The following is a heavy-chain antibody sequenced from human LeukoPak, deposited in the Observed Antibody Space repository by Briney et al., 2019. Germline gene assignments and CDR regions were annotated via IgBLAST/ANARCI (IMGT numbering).Heavy chain of an antibody. V-gene: IGHV4-39*01. CDR1: GGSISSSSYY. Sequence: PSETLSLTCTVSGGSISSSSYYWGWIRQPPGKGLEWVGSIYYSGITYYNPSLKSRVTISVDTTKNQFSLKLRSVTAADTAVYYCARHGFAMLGPLVRGVLPHDYWGQGTLVTVSS. D-gene: IGHD3-10*02. CDR2: IYYSGIT. J-gene: IGHJ4*02. CDR3: ARHGFAMLGPLVRGVLPHDY.